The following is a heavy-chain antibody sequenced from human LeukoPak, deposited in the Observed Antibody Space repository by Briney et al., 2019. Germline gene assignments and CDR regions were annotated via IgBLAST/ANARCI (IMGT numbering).Heavy chain of an antibody. Sequence: SETLSLTCTVSGGSTSSYYWSWIRQPPGKGLEWIGYIYYSGSTNYNPSLKSRVTISVDTSKNQFSLKLSSVTAADTAVYYCARAGYYGSGSYGYWFDPWGQGTLVTVSS. V-gene: IGHV4-59*01. J-gene: IGHJ5*02. CDR1: GGSTSSYY. CDR2: IYYSGST. CDR3: ARAGYYGSGSYGYWFDP. D-gene: IGHD3-10*01.